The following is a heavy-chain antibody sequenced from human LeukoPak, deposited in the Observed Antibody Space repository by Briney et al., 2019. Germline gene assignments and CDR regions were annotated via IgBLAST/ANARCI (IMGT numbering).Heavy chain of an antibody. CDR2: ISYDGGNK. D-gene: IGHD4-23*01. CDR1: GFTFSSYA. J-gene: IGHJ4*02. CDR3: ARGAVTVVTPEFGDRRGFFDY. Sequence: PGGSLRLSCAASGFTFSSYAMHWVRQAPGKGLEWVAVISYDGGNKYYADSVKGRFTISRDNSKNTLYLQMNSLRAEDTAVYYCARGAVTVVTPEFGDRRGFFDYWGQGTLVTVSS. V-gene: IGHV3-30-3*01.